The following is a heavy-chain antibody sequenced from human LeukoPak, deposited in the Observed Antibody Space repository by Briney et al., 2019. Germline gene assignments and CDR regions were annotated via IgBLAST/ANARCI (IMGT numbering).Heavy chain of an antibody. CDR3: ARWGYCSSTSCYTGYYYYGMDV. CDR1: GGSISSYY. D-gene: IGHD2-2*02. J-gene: IGHJ6*02. CDR2: IYYSGST. Sequence: SETLSLTCTVSGGSISSYYWSWIRQPPGKGLEWIGYIYYSGSTNYNPSLKSRVTISVDTSKNQFSLKLSSVTAADTAVYYCARWGYCSSTSCYTGYYYYGMDVWGQGTTVTVSS. V-gene: IGHV4-59*12.